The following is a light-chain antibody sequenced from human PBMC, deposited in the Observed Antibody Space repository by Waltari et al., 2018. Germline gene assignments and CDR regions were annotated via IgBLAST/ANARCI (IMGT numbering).Light chain of an antibody. CDR3: QSFDSSLGGSV. Sequence: QSVLTPPPSVSAAPGHRNSISCTGNSPTIGAGYDVFGYQQVPGPAPKVLVHANGNRPSGVPDRFSASKSGNSASLAITGLQAEDEADYHCQSFDSSLGGSVFGGGTKLTVL. J-gene: IGLJ3*02. V-gene: IGLV1-40*01. CDR2: ANG. CDR1: SPTIGAGYD.